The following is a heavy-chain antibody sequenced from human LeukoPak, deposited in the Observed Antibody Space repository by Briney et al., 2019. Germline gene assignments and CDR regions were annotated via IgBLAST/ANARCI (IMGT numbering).Heavy chain of an antibody. D-gene: IGHD3-10*01. CDR3: ARRIPASGMSDV. Sequence: SETLSLTCTVSGASISSYHWSWIRQPPGKGLEWIGDLFNSGGTSYNASLKSRVTVSVDTSKKQVSLKVTSVTAADTAVYYCARRIPASGMSDVWGQGTTVTVTS. V-gene: IGHV4-59*08. CDR2: LFNSGGT. CDR1: GASISSYH. J-gene: IGHJ6*02.